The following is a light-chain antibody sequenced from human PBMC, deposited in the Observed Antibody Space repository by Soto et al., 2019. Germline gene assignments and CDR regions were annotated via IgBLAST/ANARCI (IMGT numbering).Light chain of an antibody. J-gene: IGLJ1*01. Sequence: QSALDQPASVSGSPGQSITISCTGTSSDVGSYNSVSWYQQYPGKAPTLMIHDVSNRPSGVSNRFSGSKSGNTASLTISGLQAEDEADYYCSSFTSSSSYVFGSGTKLTVL. CDR1: SSDVGSYNS. CDR3: SSFTSSSSYV. CDR2: DVS. V-gene: IGLV2-14*03.